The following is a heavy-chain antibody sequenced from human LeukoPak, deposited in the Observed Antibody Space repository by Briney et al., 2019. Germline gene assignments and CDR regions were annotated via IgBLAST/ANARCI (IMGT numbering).Heavy chain of an antibody. D-gene: IGHD3-9*01. CDR3: ARAGPFDDWFDP. CDR1: GFTFSSYW. CDR2: INSDGSST. Sequence: GGSLRLSCAASGFTFSSYWMHWVRQAPGKGLVWVSRINSDGSSTSYADSVKGRFTISRDNAKNTLYLQMNSLRAEGTAVYYCARAGPFDDWFDPWGQGTLVTVSS. J-gene: IGHJ5*02. V-gene: IGHV3-74*01.